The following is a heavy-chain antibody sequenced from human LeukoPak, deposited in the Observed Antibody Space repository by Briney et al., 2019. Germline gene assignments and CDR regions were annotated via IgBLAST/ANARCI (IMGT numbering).Heavy chain of an antibody. D-gene: IGHD2-2*01. CDR2: ISSSSSYI. CDR1: GFTFSSYS. V-gene: IGHV3-21*01. Sequence: GGXXRLSCAASGFTFSSYSMNWVRQAPGKGLEWVSSISSSSSYIYYADSVKGRFTISRDNAKKSLYLQMNSLRAEDTAVYYCARIRVVPASYDAFDIWGQGTMVTVSS. CDR3: ARIRVVPASYDAFDI. J-gene: IGHJ3*02.